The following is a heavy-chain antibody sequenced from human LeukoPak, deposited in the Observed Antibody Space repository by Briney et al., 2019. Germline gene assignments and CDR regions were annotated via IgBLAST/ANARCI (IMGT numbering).Heavy chain of an antibody. CDR1: GDSIDSYY. CDR2: IYYRGTT. CDR3: ARLPRYGGYYHFDY. V-gene: IGHV4-59*12. Sequence: SETLSLTCTVSGDSIDSYYWSWIRQPPGKGLEWIGYIYYRGTTSYNPFLKSRVTISVDTSKNQFSLKLNSVTAADTAVYYCARLPRYGGYYHFDYWGQGILVIVSS. D-gene: IGHD4-17*01. J-gene: IGHJ4*02.